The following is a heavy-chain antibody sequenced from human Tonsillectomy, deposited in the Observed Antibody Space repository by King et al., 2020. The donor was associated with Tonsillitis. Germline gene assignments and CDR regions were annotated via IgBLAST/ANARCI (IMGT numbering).Heavy chain of an antibody. V-gene: IGHV5-51*03. CDR2: IYPGDSDT. CDR1: GYSFTTYW. D-gene: IGHD3-22*01. CDR3: ARLMKDYYDSSGYEYFDY. J-gene: IGHJ4*02. Sequence: VQLVQSGAEVKKPGASLKLSCKGSGYSFTTYWIGWVRQMSGKGLEWLGIIYPGDSDTRYSPSFQGQVTISADKSISTAYLQWSSLEASDTAMYYCARLMKDYYDSSGYEYFDYWGQGTLVTVSS.